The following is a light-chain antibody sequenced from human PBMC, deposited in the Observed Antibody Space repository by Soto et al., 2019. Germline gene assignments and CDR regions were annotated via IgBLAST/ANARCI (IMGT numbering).Light chain of an antibody. CDR1: QYINTR. V-gene: IGKV3-11*01. CDR2: QTS. Sequence: EIELTHSPATLSSFPVARVTPXALASQYINTRLAWYQHRPGQSPRLLIYQTSLRAAGIPARFSASGSGTDFTLTISDVQPEDFALYYCHQRQSWPRTFGQGTKVDI. J-gene: IGKJ1*01. CDR3: HQRQSWPRT.